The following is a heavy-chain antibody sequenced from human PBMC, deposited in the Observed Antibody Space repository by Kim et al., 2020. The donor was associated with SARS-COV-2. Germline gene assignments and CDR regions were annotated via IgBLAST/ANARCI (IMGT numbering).Heavy chain of an antibody. D-gene: IGHD3-9*01. CDR3: ARPYDILTGYYH. Sequence: YYNPSLKSRVTISVDTSKNQFSLKLSSVTAADTAVYYCARPYDILTGYYHWGQGTLVTVSS. J-gene: IGHJ4*02. V-gene: IGHV4-39*01.